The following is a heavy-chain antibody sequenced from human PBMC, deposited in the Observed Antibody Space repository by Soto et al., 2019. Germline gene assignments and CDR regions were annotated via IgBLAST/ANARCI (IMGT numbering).Heavy chain of an antibody. J-gene: IGHJ4*02. D-gene: IGHD1-20*01. V-gene: IGHV4-31*03. CDR3: ARVAYNWNRDFDY. CDR2: IYYSGRA. CDR1: GGSISSGGYY. Sequence: SETLSLTCTVSGGSISSGGYYWSWIRQHPGMGLEWIGYIYYSGRAYYNPSLKGRVTISIDTSKNQFSLELSSVTAADTAVYYCARVAYNWNRDFDYWGQGTLVTVSS.